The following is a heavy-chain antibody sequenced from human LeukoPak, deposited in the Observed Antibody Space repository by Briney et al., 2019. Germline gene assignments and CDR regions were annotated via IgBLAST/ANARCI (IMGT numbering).Heavy chain of an antibody. CDR1: GGSISSYN. J-gene: IGHJ5*02. CDR3: ARLNYYGSGSPLDP. CDR2: IYYSGST. Sequence: KPSETLSLTCTVSGGSISSYNWNWIRQPPGKGLEWIGYIYYSGSTDYNPSLKSRVTISVDTSKNQFSLKLSSVTAADTAVYYCARLNYYGSGSPLDPWGQGTLVTVSS. D-gene: IGHD3-10*01. V-gene: IGHV4-59*01.